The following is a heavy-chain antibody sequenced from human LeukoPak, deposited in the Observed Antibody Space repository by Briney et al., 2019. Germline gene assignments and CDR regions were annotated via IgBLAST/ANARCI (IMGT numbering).Heavy chain of an antibody. D-gene: IGHD3-22*01. CDR1: GFTVSSNY. J-gene: IGHJ4*02. CDR2: IYSGGST. V-gene: IGHV3-66*01. Sequence: GGSLRVSCAASGFTVSSNYMSWVRQAPGKGLEWVSVIYSGGSTYYADSVKGRFTISRDNSKNTLHLQMNSLRAEDTAVYYCARSYYDSSGYDYWGQGTLVTVSS. CDR3: ARSYYDSSGYDY.